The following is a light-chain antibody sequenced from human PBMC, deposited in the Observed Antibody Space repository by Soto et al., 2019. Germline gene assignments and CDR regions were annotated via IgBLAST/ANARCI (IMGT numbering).Light chain of an antibody. CDR3: QQFTSFPLT. J-gene: IGKJ4*01. V-gene: IGKV1-12*01. CDR2: AAS. CDR1: QGISSW. Sequence: DLQMTQSPSSVSASAGDRVTITCRASQGISSWLAWYQQRPGRAPKLLIYAASSLQSGVPSRFSGRGSGTDFTLTISSLQPEDSATYYCQQFTSFPLTFGGGTKVEIK.